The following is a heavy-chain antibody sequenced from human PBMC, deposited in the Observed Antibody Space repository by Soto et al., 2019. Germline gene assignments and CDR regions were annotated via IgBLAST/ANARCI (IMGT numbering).Heavy chain of an antibody. D-gene: IGHD4-17*01. CDR1: GFSLSTGKMG. CDR3: ARMNVDSYQFYYAMDV. CDR2: IFSDNER. J-gene: IGHJ6*02. V-gene: IGHV2-26*01. Sequence: QVTLKESGPALVKPTEPLTLTCTVSGFSLSTGKMGVSWIRQPAGKALEWLAHIFSDNERSYSTSLHGRLTISKDTSGSQVVLSMTNVDPVDTATYYCARMNVDSYQFYYAMDVWGQGTTVTVSS.